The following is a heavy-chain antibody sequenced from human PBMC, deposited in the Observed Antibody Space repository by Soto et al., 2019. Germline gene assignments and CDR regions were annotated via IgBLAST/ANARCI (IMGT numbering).Heavy chain of an antibody. D-gene: IGHD3-10*01. Sequence: ESGGGVVQPERSLRLSCAASGFVFSSFAMLWVRQAPGKGLEWVALLSYDGNKKYFADSVKGRFTISRDNSKNSLYLQMNSLRPEDTAVYYCAGSYDTSTGPYLAIDHWGQGTLVAVTS. CDR3: AGSYDTSTGPYLAIDH. CDR2: LSYDGNKK. J-gene: IGHJ4*02. V-gene: IGHV3-30*04. CDR1: GFVFSSFA.